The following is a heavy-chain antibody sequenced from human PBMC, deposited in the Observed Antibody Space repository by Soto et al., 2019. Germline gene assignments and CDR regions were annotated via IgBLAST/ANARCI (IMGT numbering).Heavy chain of an antibody. CDR2: MNPGSGNT. J-gene: IGHJ5*02. Sequence: ASVKVSCKASGYTFTNYEMNWVRQATGQGLEWMGWMNPGSGNTGYAHKFQGRVTMTRNISISTSYMELSRLGSDDTAIYYCARMASSGSLNWFDPWGQGTLVTVS. D-gene: IGHD3-10*01. V-gene: IGHV1-8*01. CDR3: ARMASSGSLNWFDP. CDR1: GYTFTNYE.